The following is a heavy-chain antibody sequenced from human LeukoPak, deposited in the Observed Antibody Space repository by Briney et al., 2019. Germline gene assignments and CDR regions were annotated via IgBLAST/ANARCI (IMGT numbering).Heavy chain of an antibody. Sequence: GASVKVSCKASGYTFTSYGISWVRQAPGQGLEWMGGISAYNGNKYYAHKLPGRVILTTNTSTSIAYMEQRRRSADHAAVYYCARNVTIFDLFGSAALFSGWGYYYHGMDVWGQGTTVTVSS. CDR3: ARNVTIFDLFGSAALFSGWGYYYHGMDV. CDR1: GYTFTSYG. V-gene: IGHV1-18*04. CDR2: ISAYNGNK. D-gene: IGHD3-9*01. J-gene: IGHJ6*02.